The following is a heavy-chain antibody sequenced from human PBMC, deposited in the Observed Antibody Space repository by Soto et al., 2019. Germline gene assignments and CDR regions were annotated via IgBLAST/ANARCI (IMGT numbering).Heavy chain of an antibody. V-gene: IGHV4-34*01. D-gene: IGHD3-10*01. CDR1: GGSFSGYF. CDR2: INHSGST. CDR3: ARASRFGELYLYYYGMDV. J-gene: IGHJ6*02. Sequence: SETLSLTCAVYGGSFSGYFWSWIRQPPGKGLEWIGKINHSGSTYYNPSLKSRVTISVDTSKNQFSLKLSSVTAADTAVYYCARASRFGELYLYYYGMDVWGQGTTVTVS.